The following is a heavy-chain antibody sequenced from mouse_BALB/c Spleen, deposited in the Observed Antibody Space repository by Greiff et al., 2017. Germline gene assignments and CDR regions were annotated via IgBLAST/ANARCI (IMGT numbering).Heavy chain of an antibody. Sequence: EVKLMESGGGLVKPGGSLKLSCAASGFTFSSYAMSWVRQTPEKRLEWVASISSGGSTYYPDSVKGRFTISRDNARNILYLQMSSLRSEDTAMYYCARGGYGNSYYFDYWGQGTTLTVSS. CDR2: ISSGGST. V-gene: IGHV5-6-5*01. CDR1: GFTFSSYA. CDR3: ARGGYGNSYYFDY. D-gene: IGHD2-1*01. J-gene: IGHJ2*01.